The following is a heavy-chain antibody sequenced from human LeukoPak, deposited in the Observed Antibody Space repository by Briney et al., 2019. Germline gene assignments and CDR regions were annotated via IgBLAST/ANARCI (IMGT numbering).Heavy chain of an antibody. CDR2: ISGSGGST. CDR3: AKERTGIAVAGIYFDY. J-gene: IGHJ4*02. V-gene: IGHV3-23*01. D-gene: IGHD6-19*01. Sequence: GGSLRLSCAASGFTFSSYAMSWVRQAPGKGLEWVSTISGSGGSTYYADSVKGRFTISRDNSKNTLCLQMNSLRADDTAVYYCAKERTGIAVAGIYFDYWGQGTLVTVSS. CDR1: GFTFSSYA.